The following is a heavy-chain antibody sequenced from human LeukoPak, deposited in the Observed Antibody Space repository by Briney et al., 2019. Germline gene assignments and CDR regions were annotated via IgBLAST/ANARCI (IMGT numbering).Heavy chain of an antibody. CDR1: GGSISSGGYY. J-gene: IGHJ3*02. Sequence: SQTLSLTCTVSGGSISSGGYYWSWLRQPPGKGLEWIGYIYHSGSTYYNPSLKSRVTISVDRSKNQFSLKLSSVTAADTAVYYCAREVVVVPAAIVAFDIWGQGTMVTVSS. V-gene: IGHV4-30-2*01. D-gene: IGHD2-2*01. CDR2: IYHSGST. CDR3: AREVVVVPAAIVAFDI.